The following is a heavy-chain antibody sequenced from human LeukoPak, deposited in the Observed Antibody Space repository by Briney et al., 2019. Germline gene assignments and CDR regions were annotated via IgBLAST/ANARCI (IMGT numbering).Heavy chain of an antibody. CDR2: ISGYNGDT. J-gene: IGHJ4*02. CDR1: GYTLTSYY. D-gene: IGHD3-10*01. V-gene: IGHV1-18*04. Sequence: GASVKVSCKASGYTLTSYYMHWVRQAPGQGLEWTGWISGYNGDTNYAQKLQGRVTMTTDTSTSTAYMELRSLRSDDTAVYYCARDKWFGELSPLDYWGQGTLVTVSS. CDR3: ARDKWFGELSPLDY.